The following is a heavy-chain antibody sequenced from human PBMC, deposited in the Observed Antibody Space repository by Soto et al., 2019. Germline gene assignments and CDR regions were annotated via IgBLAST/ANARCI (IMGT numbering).Heavy chain of an antibody. V-gene: IGHV4-31*03. CDR2: IYDTESA. Sequence: SETLWRTCSLCRECTSSGGSYYSCFRHLPGKGLEWIGYIYDTESAYYNPSLKSRVSISMDTSENHFAMRLASVTAADSAVYYCARASSSSSAADYWGQGLQVTVS. CDR1: RECTSSGGSY. CDR3: ARASSSSSAADY. J-gene: IGHJ4*02. D-gene: IGHD6-6*01.